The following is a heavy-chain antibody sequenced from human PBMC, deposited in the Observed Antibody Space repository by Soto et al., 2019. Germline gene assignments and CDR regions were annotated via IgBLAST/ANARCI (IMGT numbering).Heavy chain of an antibody. CDR3: ASDAYCSGGSCRDY. V-gene: IGHV1-69*02. CDR2: NIPILGIG. D-gene: IGHD2-15*01. J-gene: IGHJ4*02. CDR1: GGTFSSYT. Sequence: QVQLVQSGAEVKKPGSSVKVSCKASGGTFSSYTISWVRQAPGQGLEWMGRNIPILGIGNYAQKIQGRVTITADKSTSTAYMELSSLRAEDTAVYYCASDAYCSGGSCRDYWGQGTLVTVSS.